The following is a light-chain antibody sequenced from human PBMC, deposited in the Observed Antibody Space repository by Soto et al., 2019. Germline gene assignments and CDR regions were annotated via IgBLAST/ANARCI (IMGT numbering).Light chain of an antibody. CDR3: QQYTNTNNTWM. Sequence: DIQVTQSPPTLSASVGDRVTITCRGSQTISTWMAWYQQKPGKAPKLLFYDASTLQSGVASRFSGSGSGTEFTLTISGLQPDDSVTYYCQQYTNTNNTWMFGQGTKVDIK. CDR2: DAS. V-gene: IGKV1-5*01. J-gene: IGKJ1*01. CDR1: QTISTW.